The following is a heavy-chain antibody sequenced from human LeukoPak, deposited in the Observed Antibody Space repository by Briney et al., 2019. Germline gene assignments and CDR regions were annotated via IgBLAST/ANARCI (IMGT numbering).Heavy chain of an antibody. Sequence: PPETLSLTRTVPRGSPSSYFWCSIRQPPGKGLERVWYIYCSRSTNYNPSLKSRVTISVDTSKNQFSLKLRSVTAADTAVYYCAREGDSSSVGWFDPWGQGTLVTVSS. D-gene: IGHD6-13*01. V-gene: IGHV4-59*12. CDR3: AREGDSSSVGWFDP. J-gene: IGHJ5*02. CDR1: RGSPSSYF. CDR2: IYCSRST.